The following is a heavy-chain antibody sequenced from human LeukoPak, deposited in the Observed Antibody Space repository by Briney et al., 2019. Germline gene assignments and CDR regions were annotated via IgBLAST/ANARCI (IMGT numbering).Heavy chain of an antibody. D-gene: IGHD3-10*01. J-gene: IGHJ4*02. Sequence: SETLSLTCTVSGDFISSSNCYWGWIRQPPGKGLEWIGSIYYSGSTYYNPSLKTRVTISVDTSKNQFSLNLSSVTAADTAVYYCARGIGVRGVCLGYWGQGTLVTVSS. CDR1: GDFISSSNCY. CDR3: ARGIGVRGVCLGY. V-gene: IGHV4-39*07. CDR2: IYYSGST.